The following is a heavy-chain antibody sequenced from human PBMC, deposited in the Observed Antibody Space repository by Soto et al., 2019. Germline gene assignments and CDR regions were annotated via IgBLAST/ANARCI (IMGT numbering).Heavy chain of an antibody. CDR2: INTGNGDT. CDR3: ASGNCGYVCYHDY. V-gene: IGHV1-3*04. Sequence: ASVKVSCTPSGYTFTSYLIYWVRQAPGQRLEWMGWINTGNGDTKYSQKFQGRVTITRDTSASTAYMELSSLTSEDTAVYYCASGNCGYVCYHDYWGQGTLVTVS. CDR1: GYTFTSYL. J-gene: IGHJ4*02. D-gene: IGHD2-21*01.